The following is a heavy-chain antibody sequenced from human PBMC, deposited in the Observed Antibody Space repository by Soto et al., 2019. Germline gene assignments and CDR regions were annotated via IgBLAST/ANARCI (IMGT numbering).Heavy chain of an antibody. J-gene: IGHJ6*02. Sequence: QVQLVQSGAEVKKPGSSVKVSCKASGGTFSSYAISWVRQAPGQGLEWMGGIIPNFGTANYAQKLQGRVTITADKSTSTAYMELSSLRSEDTAVYYCAREVRGNNPDYYYYYGMDVWGQGTTVTVSS. CDR2: IIPNFGTA. CDR1: GGTFSSYA. CDR3: AREVRGNNPDYYYYYGMDV. D-gene: IGHD2-15*01. V-gene: IGHV1-69*06.